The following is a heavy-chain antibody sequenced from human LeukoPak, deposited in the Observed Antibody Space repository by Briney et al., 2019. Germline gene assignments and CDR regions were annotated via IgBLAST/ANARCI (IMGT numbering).Heavy chain of an antibody. CDR2: ISSSSSYI. Sequence: PGGSLRLSCAAPGFTFSSYSMNWVRQAPGKGLEWVSSISSSSSYIYYADSVKGRFTISRDNAKNSLYLQMNSLRAEDTAVYYCVSSIVVEYPGGFDYWGQGTLVTVSS. CDR1: GFTFSSYS. D-gene: IGHD3-22*01. V-gene: IGHV3-21*01. CDR3: VSSIVVEYPGGFDY. J-gene: IGHJ4*02.